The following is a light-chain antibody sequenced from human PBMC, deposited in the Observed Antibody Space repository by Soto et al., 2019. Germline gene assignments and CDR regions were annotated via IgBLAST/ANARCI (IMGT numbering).Light chain of an antibody. V-gene: IGLV2-8*01. CDR3: SSYAGSNNSLYV. Sequence: QSALTQPPSASGSPGQSVTISCTGTSSDVGGYNYVSWYQQHPGKAPKLMIYDVSKRPSGVPDRFSGSKSGNTASLTVSGLQAEDEADYYCSSYAGSNNSLYVFGTGTKLTVL. CDR2: DVS. J-gene: IGLJ1*01. CDR1: SSDVGGYNY.